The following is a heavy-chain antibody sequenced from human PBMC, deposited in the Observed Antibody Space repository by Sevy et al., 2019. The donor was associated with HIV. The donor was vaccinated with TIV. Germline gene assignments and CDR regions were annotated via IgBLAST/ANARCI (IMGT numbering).Heavy chain of an antibody. CDR3: ARARITMVRGVIPGRQGFDP. V-gene: IGHV4-31*03. CDR2: IYYRGST. Sequence: SETLSLTCTVSGGSISSGGYYWSWIRQHPGKGLEWIGYIYYRGSTYYNPSLKSRVTISVDTSKNQFSLKLSSVTAADTAVYYCARARITMVRGVIPGRQGFDPWGQGTLVTVSS. J-gene: IGHJ5*02. CDR1: GGSISSGGYY. D-gene: IGHD3-10*01.